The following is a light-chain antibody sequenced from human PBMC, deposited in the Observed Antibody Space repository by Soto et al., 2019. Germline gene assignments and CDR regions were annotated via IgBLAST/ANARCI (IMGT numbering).Light chain of an antibody. J-gene: IGLJ1*01. CDR2: EVS. CDR1: SSDVGGYNY. CDR3: SSYTSDSSYV. Sequence: QSVLTQPASVSGSPGQSMAISCTGTSSDVGGYNYVSWYQQHPGKAPKLMISEVSNRPSGVSNRFSASKSGNTASLFISGLQAEDEADYYCSSYTSDSSYVFVSGTKVTVL. V-gene: IGLV2-14*01.